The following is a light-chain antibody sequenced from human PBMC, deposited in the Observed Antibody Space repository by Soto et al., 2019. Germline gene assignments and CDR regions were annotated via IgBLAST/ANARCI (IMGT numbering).Light chain of an antibody. CDR2: RAS. CDR1: QSISSR. J-gene: IGKJ2*01. Sequence: DIQMTQSPSTLSASVGDRVTITCRASQSISSRLAWYQQKPGKAPKLLIYRASTLASGVPSRFSGSGSGTEFTLTISSLQPDDFATYFCQEYDGHCAFGQGTKLEIK. CDR3: QEYDGHCA. V-gene: IGKV1-5*03.